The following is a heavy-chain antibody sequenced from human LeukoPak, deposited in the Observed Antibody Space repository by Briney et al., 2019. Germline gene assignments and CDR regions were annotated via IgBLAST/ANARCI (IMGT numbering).Heavy chain of an antibody. CDR2: ISGSGGST. V-gene: IGHV3-23*01. CDR3: AKDGISGWYGNHFDF. Sequence: GGSLRLSCAASGFTFSSYAMSWVRQAPGKGLEWVSAISGSGGSTYYADSVKGRFTISRDNSKNTLYLQISSLRAEDTAIYYCAKDGISGWYGNHFDFWGQGILVTGSS. D-gene: IGHD6-19*01. J-gene: IGHJ4*02. CDR1: GFTFSSYA.